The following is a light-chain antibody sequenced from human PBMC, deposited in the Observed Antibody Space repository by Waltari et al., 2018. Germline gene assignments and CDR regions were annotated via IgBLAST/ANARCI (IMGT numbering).Light chain of an antibody. Sequence: QTVVTQEPSYSVSPGGTVTITCGLSSGPVSTGYYPSWYQQTPGQAPRTLIFSTNTRSSGVPDRFSGSILGNKAALTITGAQADDESDYYCVLYMGRGISIFGGGTKVTVL. CDR3: VLYMGRGISI. J-gene: IGLJ2*01. V-gene: IGLV8-61*01. CDR1: SGPVSTGYY. CDR2: STN.